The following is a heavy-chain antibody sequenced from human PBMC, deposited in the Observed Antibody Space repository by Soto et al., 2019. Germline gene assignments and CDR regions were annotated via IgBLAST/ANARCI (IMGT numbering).Heavy chain of an antibody. J-gene: IGHJ6*02. Sequence: PGGSLRLSCAASGFTFNNNWMHWVRQAPGKGLVWVSRINSDGSGTTYADSVKGRFTISRDNAKNTLYLQMNSLRAEDTAVYYCAREPAPNPAFVDVWGQGTTVTVSS. CDR2: INSDGSGT. CDR1: GFTFNNNW. D-gene: IGHD3-3*02. CDR3: AREPAPNPAFVDV. V-gene: IGHV3-74*01.